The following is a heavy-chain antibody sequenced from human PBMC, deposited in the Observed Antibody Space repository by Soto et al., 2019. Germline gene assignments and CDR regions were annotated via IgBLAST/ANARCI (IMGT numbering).Heavy chain of an antibody. V-gene: IGHV3-33*01. J-gene: IGHJ4*02. Sequence: QVQLVESGGGVVQPGRSLRLSCAASGFTFSSYGMHWVRQAPGKGLEWVAVIWYDGSNKYYADSVKGRFTISRDNSKNTLYLQMTSLRAEDTAVDYCAREAARAPFAYWGQGTLVTVSS. CDR3: AREAARAPFAY. CDR2: IWYDGSNK. D-gene: IGHD6-6*01. CDR1: GFTFSSYG.